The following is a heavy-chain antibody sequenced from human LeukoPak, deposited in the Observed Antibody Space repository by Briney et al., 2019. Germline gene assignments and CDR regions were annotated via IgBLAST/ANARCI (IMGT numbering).Heavy chain of an antibody. CDR3: ARGAKDIVVAFGWFDP. CDR1: GGSISSGGYY. J-gene: IGHJ5*02. CDR2: IYYSGST. Sequence: SQTLSLTCTVSGGSISSGGYYWSWIRQHPGKGLEWIGYIYYSGSTYYNPSLKSRVTISVDTSKNQFSLKLSSVTAADTAVYYCARGAKDIVVAFGWFDPWGQGTLVTVSS. V-gene: IGHV4-31*03. D-gene: IGHD2-2*01.